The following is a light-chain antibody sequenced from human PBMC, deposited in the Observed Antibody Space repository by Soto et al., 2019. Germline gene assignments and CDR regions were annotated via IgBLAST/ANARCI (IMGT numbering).Light chain of an antibody. CDR1: QSVGSY. J-gene: IGKJ4*01. Sequence: EIVLTQSPATLSLSPGDRATLSCRASQSVGSYLGWSQQRPGQAPRLLIYDASNRATCIQARFSGSGCGTDFTLTISSLEPEDFAVYYCQQRSDWPSTFGGGTKVEIK. CDR3: QQRSDWPST. V-gene: IGKV3-11*01. CDR2: DAS.